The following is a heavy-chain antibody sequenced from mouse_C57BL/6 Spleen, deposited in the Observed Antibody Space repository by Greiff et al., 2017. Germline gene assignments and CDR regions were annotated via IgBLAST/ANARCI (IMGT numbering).Heavy chain of an antibody. CDR3: ANYYSNYYAMDY. J-gene: IGHJ4*01. CDR1: GYTFTSYW. CDR2: IDPSDSYT. D-gene: IGHD2-5*01. Sequence: QVQLQQPGAELVKPGASVKLSCKASGYTFTSYWMQWVKQRPGQGLEWIGEIDPSDSYTNYNQKFKGKTPLTVDTSSSTAYLQLSSLTSEDSAVYYCANYYSNYYAMDYWGQGTSVTVSS. V-gene: IGHV1-50*01.